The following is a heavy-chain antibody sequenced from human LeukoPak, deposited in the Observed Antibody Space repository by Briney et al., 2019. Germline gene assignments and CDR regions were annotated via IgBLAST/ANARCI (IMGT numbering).Heavy chain of an antibody. V-gene: IGHV4-39*01. D-gene: IGHD2/OR15-2a*01. CDR3: AMSRGFSTIDY. CDR2: MYYSGST. CDR1: GGSISSSSYY. J-gene: IGHJ4*02. Sequence: PSETLSLTCTVSGGSISSSSYYWGWIRQPPGKGLEWIGSMYYSGSTYYNPSLKSRVTISVDTSKNQFSLKLSSVTAADTAVYYCAMSRGFSTIDYWGQGTLVTVSS.